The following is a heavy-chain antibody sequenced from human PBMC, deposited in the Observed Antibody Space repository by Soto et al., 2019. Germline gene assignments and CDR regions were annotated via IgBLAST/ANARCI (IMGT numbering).Heavy chain of an antibody. CDR2: ISSTSSFI. D-gene: IGHD6-13*01. CDR1: GFTFSTYS. J-gene: IGHJ4*02. CDR3: ARLFKQLDHFDY. V-gene: IGHV3-21*01. Sequence: GGSLRLSCAASGFTFSTYSMNWVRQAPGKGLEWVSSISSTSSFIYYADSVKGRFTISRDNAKRSLYLQMNSLRAEDTAVYYCARLFKQLDHFDYWGQGTLVTVSS.